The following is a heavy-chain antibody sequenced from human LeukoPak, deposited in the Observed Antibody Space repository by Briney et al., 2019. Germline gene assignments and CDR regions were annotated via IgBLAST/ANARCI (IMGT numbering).Heavy chain of an antibody. CDR3: ARVVTARHNYYYYMDV. V-gene: IGHV4-59*01. CDR2: IYYSGST. J-gene: IGHJ6*03. CDR1: GGSISSYY. D-gene: IGHD2-21*02. Sequence: SETLSLTCTVSGGSISSYYWSWIRQPPGKGLEWIGYIYYSGSTNYNPSLKSRVTISVDTSKNQFSLKLSSVTAADTAVYYCARVVTARHNYYYYMDVWGKGTTVTISS.